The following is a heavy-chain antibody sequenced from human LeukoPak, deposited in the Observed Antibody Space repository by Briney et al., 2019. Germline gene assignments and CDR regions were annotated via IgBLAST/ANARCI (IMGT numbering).Heavy chain of an antibody. D-gene: IGHD6-19*01. CDR3: ARLGIAVAGNRAFDI. CDR1: GGSISSNNYY. J-gene: IGHJ3*02. Sequence: SETLSLTCTVSGGSISSNNYYWGWIRQPPGKGLEWIGSIHYSGSTYYNPSLKSRVIISVDTSKNQFSLKLSSVTAADTAVYYCARLGIAVAGNRAFDIWGQGTMVTVSS. V-gene: IGHV4-39*01. CDR2: IHYSGST.